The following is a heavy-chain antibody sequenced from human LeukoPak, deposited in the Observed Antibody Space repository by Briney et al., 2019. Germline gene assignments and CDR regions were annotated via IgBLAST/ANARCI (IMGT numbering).Heavy chain of an antibody. CDR3: ARQGRRPRYFDL. J-gene: IGHJ2*01. Sequence: SETLSLTCTVSGGSISSGGYYWSWIRQHPGKGLEWIGYIYYSGSTYYNPSLKSRVTISVDTSKNQFSLKLSSVTAADTAVYYCARQGRRPRYFDLWGRGTLVTVSS. V-gene: IGHV4-39*01. CDR1: GGSISSGGYY. CDR2: IYYSGST.